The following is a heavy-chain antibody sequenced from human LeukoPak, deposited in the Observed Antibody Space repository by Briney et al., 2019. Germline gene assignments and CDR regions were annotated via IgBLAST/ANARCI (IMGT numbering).Heavy chain of an antibody. Sequence: GGSLRLSCAASGFTFSNYGMSWVRQAPGKGLEWVSAISGSGGSTYHAESVKGRFTISRDNSKNTLYLQMNSLRAEDTAVYYCARSVWPWNTVTYYFDYWGQGTLVTVSS. CDR3: ARSVWPWNTVTYYFDY. CDR1: GFTFSNYG. D-gene: IGHD4-17*01. CDR2: ISGSGGST. J-gene: IGHJ4*02. V-gene: IGHV3-23*01.